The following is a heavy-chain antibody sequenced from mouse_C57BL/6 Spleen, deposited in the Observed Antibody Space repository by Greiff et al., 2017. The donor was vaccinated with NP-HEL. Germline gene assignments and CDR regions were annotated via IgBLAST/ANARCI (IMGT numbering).Heavy chain of an antibody. CDR3: ARDPDGYPYAMDY. Sequence: DVMLVESGGGLVKPGGSLKLSCAASGFTFSSYAMPWVRQTPEKRLEWVATISDGGSYTYYPDNVKGRFTISRDNAKNNLYLQMSHLKSEDTAMYYCARDPDGYPYAMDYWGQGTSVTVSS. CDR1: GFTFSSYA. CDR2: ISDGGSYT. D-gene: IGHD2-3*01. J-gene: IGHJ4*01. V-gene: IGHV5-4*01.